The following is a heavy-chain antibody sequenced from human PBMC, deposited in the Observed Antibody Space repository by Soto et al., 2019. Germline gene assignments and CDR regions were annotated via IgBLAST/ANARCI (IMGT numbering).Heavy chain of an antibody. CDR1: GYTFASYG. D-gene: IGHD6-19*01. J-gene: IGHJ6*02. CDR3: AREAVAGTLEYYYYHGMDV. V-gene: IGHV1-18*01. CDR2: ISAYNGNT. Sequence: ASVKVSCKASGYTFASYGISWVRQAPGQGLEWMGWISAYNGNTNYAQKLQGRVTMTTDTSTSTAYMELRSLRSDDTAVYYCAREAVAGTLEYYYYHGMDVWGQGTTVTVSS.